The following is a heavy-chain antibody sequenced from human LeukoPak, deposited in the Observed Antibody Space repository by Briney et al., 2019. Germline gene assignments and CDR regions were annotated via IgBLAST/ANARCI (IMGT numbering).Heavy chain of an antibody. D-gene: IGHD4-23*01. CDR2: TSYDGTNK. Sequence: PGRSLRLSCAASGFPFSDFGIHWVRQAPGKGLEWMADTSYDGTNKYYGDSVKGRFTISRDNSKNTLYLQMNSLRAEDTAVYYCAKDYGGNTYDTFDIWGQGTMVAVSS. CDR3: AKDYGGNTYDTFDI. V-gene: IGHV3-30*18. J-gene: IGHJ3*02. CDR1: GFPFSDFG.